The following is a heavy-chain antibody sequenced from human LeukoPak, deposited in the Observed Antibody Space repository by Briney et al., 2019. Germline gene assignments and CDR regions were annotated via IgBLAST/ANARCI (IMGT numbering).Heavy chain of an antibody. J-gene: IGHJ4*02. V-gene: IGHV4-61*02. Sequence: SETLSLTCTVSGGSISSGSYYWTWIRQPAGKGLEWIGRIDTSGSTNYNPSLKSRVTMSADTSKKQFSLKLRSVTAADTAVYYCAREGIYGDYRHWGQGTLVTVSS. CDR3: AREGIYGDYRH. CDR1: GGSISSGSYY. CDR2: IDTSGST. D-gene: IGHD4-17*01.